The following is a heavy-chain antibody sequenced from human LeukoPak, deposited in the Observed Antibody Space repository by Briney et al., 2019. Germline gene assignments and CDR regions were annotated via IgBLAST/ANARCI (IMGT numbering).Heavy chain of an antibody. CDR3: ARGGYSSSWDNFDC. D-gene: IGHD6-13*01. J-gene: IGHJ4*02. CDR1: GFTSSSYS. V-gene: IGHV3-48*04. CDR2: ISSSSSTI. Sequence: GGSLRLSCAASGFTSSSYSMNWVRQAPGKGLEWVSYISSSSSTIYYADSVKGRFTISRDNAKNSLYLQMNSLRTEDTAVYYCARGGYSSSWDNFDCWGQGTLVTVSS.